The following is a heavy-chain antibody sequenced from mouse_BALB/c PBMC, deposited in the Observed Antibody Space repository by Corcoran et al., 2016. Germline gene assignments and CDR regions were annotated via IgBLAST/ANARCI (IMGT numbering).Heavy chain of an antibody. Sequence: QIQLVQSEPELKKAGETVKISCKASGYTFTNYGMNWVKQDPGEGLKWMGWINTYTGESTYADDFKGRFAFSLETSASTAYLQINNLKNEDMATYFCARGTRDYYAMDYWGQGTSVTVSS. CDR3: ARGTRDYYAMDY. CDR2: INTYTGES. J-gene: IGHJ4*01. V-gene: IGHV9-1*02. CDR1: GYTFTNYG. D-gene: IGHD3-3*01.